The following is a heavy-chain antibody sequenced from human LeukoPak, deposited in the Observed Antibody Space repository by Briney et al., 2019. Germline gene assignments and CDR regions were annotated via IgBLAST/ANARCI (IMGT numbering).Heavy chain of an antibody. V-gene: IGHV4-59*01. J-gene: IGHJ4*02. Sequence: SETLSLTCTVSGASITTCYWSWIRQPPGKGLEWIAYIFYSGNTSYNPSLKRRLTMSVDTSKKQISLRLSSVTAADASVYYCARHPSDRLLGATVFDYWCQGILVTVSS. CDR2: IFYSGNT. CDR3: ARHPSDRLLGATVFDY. D-gene: IGHD1-26*01. CDR1: GASITTCY.